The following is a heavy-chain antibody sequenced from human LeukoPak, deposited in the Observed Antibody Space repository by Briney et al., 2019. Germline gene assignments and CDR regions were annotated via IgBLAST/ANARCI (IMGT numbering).Heavy chain of an antibody. CDR2: IYHSGSI. CDR1: GYSISSGYY. V-gene: IGHV4-38-2*02. CDR3: AREARYCGCDSCYPASFDH. D-gene: IGHD2-15*01. J-gene: IGHJ4*02. Sequence: SETLSLTCAVSGYSISSGYYWGWIRQPPGKGLEWIGSIYHSGSIYYNPSLKSRVTISVDTSKNQFSLNLSSMTAADTAVYYCAREARYCGCDSCYPASFDHWGQGTLVTVSS.